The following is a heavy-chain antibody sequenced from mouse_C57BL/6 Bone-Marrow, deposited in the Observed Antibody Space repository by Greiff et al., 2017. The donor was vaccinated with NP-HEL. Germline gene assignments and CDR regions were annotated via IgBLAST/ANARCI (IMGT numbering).Heavy chain of an antibody. V-gene: IGHV1-55*01. CDR3: ARYLRRRLTPYAMDY. Sequence: QVQLQQPGAELVKPGASVKMSCKASGYTFTSYWITWVKQRPGQGLEWIGDIYPGSGSTNYNEKFKSKATLTVDTSSSTAYMQLSSLTSEDSAVYYCARYLRRRLTPYAMDYWGQGTSVTVSS. CDR2: IYPGSGST. D-gene: IGHD1-1*01. CDR1: GYTFTSYW. J-gene: IGHJ4*01.